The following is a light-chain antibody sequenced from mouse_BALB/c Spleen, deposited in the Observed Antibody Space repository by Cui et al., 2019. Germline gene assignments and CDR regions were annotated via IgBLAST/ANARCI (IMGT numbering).Light chain of an antibody. V-gene: IGKV12-98*01. CDR3: QQLYSTPYT. CDR1: QTISAW. Sequence: EIQMSQSSASQSASLGESVTITCLASQTISAWLAWYQQKPGKSPQLLIYAASSLAGGVPSGFSGSGSGTRYSFKVSSLQAEECVSYYCQQLYSTPYTFGGGTKLEIK. CDR2: AAS. J-gene: IGKJ2*01.